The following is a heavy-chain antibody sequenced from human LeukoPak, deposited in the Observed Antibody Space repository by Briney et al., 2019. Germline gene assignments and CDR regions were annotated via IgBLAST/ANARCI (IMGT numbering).Heavy chain of an antibody. Sequence: SETLSLTCTVSGGSISSSSYYWGWIRQPPGKGLEWIGSIYYSGSTYYNPSLKSRVTISVDTSKNQFSLKLSSVTAADTAVYYCARQRSVAGRDDYWGQGTLVTVPS. CDR2: IYYSGST. CDR1: GGSISSSSYY. D-gene: IGHD6-19*01. J-gene: IGHJ4*02. V-gene: IGHV4-39*01. CDR3: ARQRSVAGRDDY.